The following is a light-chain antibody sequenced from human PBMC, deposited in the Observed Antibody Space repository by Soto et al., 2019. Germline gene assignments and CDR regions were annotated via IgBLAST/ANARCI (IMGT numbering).Light chain of an antibody. CDR2: AAS. V-gene: IGKV1-12*01. CDR1: QDINSW. J-gene: IGKJ1*01. CDR3: QQDNSFPGT. Sequence: IQMTQSPSSVSASVGDRVTITCRASQDINSWLAWYQQKPGRAPNLLIYAASNLKNGVPSRFSGSGFGTDFTPTISSLQPEDFATSYCQQDNSFPGTFGQGTKVEMK.